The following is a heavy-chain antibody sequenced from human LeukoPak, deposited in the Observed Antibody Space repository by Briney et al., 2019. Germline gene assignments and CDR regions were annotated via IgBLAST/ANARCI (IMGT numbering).Heavy chain of an antibody. V-gene: IGHV1-8*03. Sequence: ASVKDSCKATGYTFTSYDINWVRQATGQGLEWMGWMNPNSGNTGYAQKFQGRVTITRNTSISTAYMERSRLRSEDTAVYYCARSSYYDFWSGYYVYWGQGTLVTVSS. CDR2: MNPNSGNT. CDR3: ARSSYYDFWSGYYVY. D-gene: IGHD3-3*01. CDR1: GYTFTSYD. J-gene: IGHJ4*02.